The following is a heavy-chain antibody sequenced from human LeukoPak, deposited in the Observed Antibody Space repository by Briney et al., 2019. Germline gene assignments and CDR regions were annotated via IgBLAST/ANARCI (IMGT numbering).Heavy chain of an antibody. J-gene: IGHJ4*02. CDR2: ITTSRDQ. CDR3: ARDSYCPNDVRFDY. Sequence: GASLILSCAASGFIFSDYSMGWVRQAPGKGLEWVSSITTSRDQNHAGSVKGRFTVSRDNAKSSVYLQMDSLRADDTAVYYCARDSYCPNDVRFDYWGQGVLVTVS. D-gene: IGHD2-8*01. CDR1: GFIFSDYS. V-gene: IGHV3-21*06.